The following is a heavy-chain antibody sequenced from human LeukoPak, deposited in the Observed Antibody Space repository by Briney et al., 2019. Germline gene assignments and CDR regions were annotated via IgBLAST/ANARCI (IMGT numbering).Heavy chain of an antibody. J-gene: IGHJ4*02. V-gene: IGHV2-5*08. CDR2: IYWDDDK. CDR1: GGSISSYYW. CDR3: AHGTGEARTERDGYNDGDFDN. D-gene: IGHD5-24*01. Sequence: TLSLTCTVSGGSISSYYWSWIRQPPRKALEWLAFIYWDDDKRYSPSLKNRLTIAKDTSENQVVLTMTNMDPVDTGTYYCAHGTGEARTERDGYNDGDFDNWGQGTLVTVSS.